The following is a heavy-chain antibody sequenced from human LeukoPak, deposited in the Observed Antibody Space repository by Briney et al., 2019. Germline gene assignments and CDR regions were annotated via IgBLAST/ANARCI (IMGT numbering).Heavy chain of an antibody. CDR1: GGSVSGNY. CDR2: INHSGST. J-gene: IGHJ5*02. Sequence: PSETLSLTCAVYGGSVSGNYWSWVRQPPGKGLEWIGEINHSGSTNYNPSLKSRVTISVDTSKNQFSLKLSSVTAADTAVYYCARARRRFDPWGQGTLVTVSS. V-gene: IGHV4-34*01. CDR3: ARARRRFDP.